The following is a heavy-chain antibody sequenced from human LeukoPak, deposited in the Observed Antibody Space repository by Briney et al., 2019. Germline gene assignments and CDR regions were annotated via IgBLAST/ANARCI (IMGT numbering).Heavy chain of an antibody. J-gene: IGHJ3*01. CDR1: VYTLTRYY. CDR2: INPNRGET. Sequence: ASVTVSFMASVYTLTRYYIHWVRPARGQGLEGMGWINPNRGETKYAQKFQGTVTMTRVTSITTEYMEVTRLRYEDTAVYYCAKSRTHSSGWFTSAFDVWGQGTMVTVS. CDR3: AKSRTHSSGWFTSAFDV. D-gene: IGHD6-13*01. V-gene: IGHV1-2*02.